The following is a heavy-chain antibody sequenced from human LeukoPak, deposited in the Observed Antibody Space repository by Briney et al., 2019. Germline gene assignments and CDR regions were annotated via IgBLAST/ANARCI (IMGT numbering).Heavy chain of an antibody. J-gene: IGHJ4*02. CDR3: VRHLGPAQIHSYFGY. V-gene: IGHV4-39*01. Sequence: SETLSLTCTVSGGSISSSIYYWGWIRQPPGKGLEWIGTFYYSGSTYYNSSLKSRVTISVDTSKNQFSLKLRSVTAADTAVYYCVRHLGPAQIHSYFGYWGQGTLVTVSS. D-gene: IGHD2-2*01. CDR1: GGSISSSIYY. CDR2: FYYSGST.